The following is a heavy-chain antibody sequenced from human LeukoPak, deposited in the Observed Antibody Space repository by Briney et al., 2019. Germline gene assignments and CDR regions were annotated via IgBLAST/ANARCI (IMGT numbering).Heavy chain of an antibody. CDR3: AKGPVVTFDI. Sequence: QPGGGLRLSCAASGFTFSSYWMHWVRQAPGKGLVWISRINSDGSSTSYADSVKGRFNISRDNSKNTLYLQMNSLRAEDMAIYYCAKGPVVTFDIWGQGTMVTVSS. CDR2: INSDGSST. CDR1: GFTFSSYW. D-gene: IGHD2-15*01. J-gene: IGHJ3*02. V-gene: IGHV3-74*01.